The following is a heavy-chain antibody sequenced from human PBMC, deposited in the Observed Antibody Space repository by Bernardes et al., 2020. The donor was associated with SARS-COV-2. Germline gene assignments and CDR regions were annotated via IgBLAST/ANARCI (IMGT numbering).Heavy chain of an antibody. V-gene: IGHV4-30-2*01. CDR2: IYQSGTT. Sequence: SETLSLTCAVSGGSISSDENSWSWIRQPPGKGLEWIGYIYQSGTTYYNPSLKSRVTISLDRSKTHFSLNLSSVSAADTAMYYCARGTRTSRATYYFDYWCQGPLVTVSS. CDR1: GGSISSDENS. J-gene: IGHJ4*02. CDR3: ARGTRTSRATYYFDY.